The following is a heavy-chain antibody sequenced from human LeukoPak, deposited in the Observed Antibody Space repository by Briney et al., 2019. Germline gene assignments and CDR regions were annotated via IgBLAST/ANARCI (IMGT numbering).Heavy chain of an antibody. CDR1: GYTFTGYY. CDR3: ARDWDYYDSSGYYSDAFDI. Sequence: ASVKVSCKASGYTFTGYYMHWVRQAPGQGLEWMGRINPNSGGTNYAQKFQGRGTMTRDTSISTAYMELSRLRSDDTAVYYCARDWDYYDSSGYYSDAFDIWGQGTMVTVSS. D-gene: IGHD3-22*01. V-gene: IGHV1-2*06. CDR2: INPNSGGT. J-gene: IGHJ3*02.